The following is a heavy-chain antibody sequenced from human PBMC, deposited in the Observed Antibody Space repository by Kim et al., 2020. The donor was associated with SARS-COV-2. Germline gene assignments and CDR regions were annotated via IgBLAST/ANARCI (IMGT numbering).Heavy chain of an antibody. CDR1: GFTFDEYG. Sequence: GGSLRLSCAASGFTFDEYGMSWVRQVPGKGLEWVSGIIRNGRSTGYGDSVKGRFTISRDNAKNSLHLQMNSLGAEDTALYYCARGYLSGPFDWWGQGTLVTVSS. D-gene: IGHD6-19*01. CDR2: IIRNGRST. CDR3: ARGYLSGPFDW. V-gene: IGHV3-20*04. J-gene: IGHJ4*02.